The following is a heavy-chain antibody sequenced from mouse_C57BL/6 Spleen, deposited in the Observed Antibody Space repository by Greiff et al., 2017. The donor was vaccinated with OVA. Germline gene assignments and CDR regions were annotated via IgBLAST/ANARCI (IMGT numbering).Heavy chain of an antibody. CDR2: IDPSDSYT. CDR3: ARSGTGSYFDY. D-gene: IGHD4-1*01. J-gene: IGHJ2*01. CDR1: GYTFTSYW. Sequence: QVQLQQPGAELVMPGASVKLSCKASGYTFTSYWMHWVKQRPGQGLEWIGEIDPSDSYTNYNQKFKGKSTLTVDKSSSTAYMQLSSLTSEESAVYYCARSGTGSYFDYWGQGTTRTVSS. V-gene: IGHV1-69*01.